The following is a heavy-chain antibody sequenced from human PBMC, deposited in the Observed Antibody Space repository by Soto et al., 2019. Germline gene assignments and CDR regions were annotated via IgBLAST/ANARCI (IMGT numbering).Heavy chain of an antibody. CDR1: GFTFSSYG. CDR3: ARSRDTAMVTVFDY. D-gene: IGHD5-18*01. CDR2: IWYDGSNK. J-gene: IGHJ4*02. Sequence: GGSLRLSCAASGFTFSSYGMHWVRQAPGKGLEWVAVIWYDGSNKYYADSVKGRFTISRDNSKNTLYLQMNSLRAEDTAVYYCARSRDTAMVTVFDYWGQGTLVTVSS. V-gene: IGHV3-33*01.